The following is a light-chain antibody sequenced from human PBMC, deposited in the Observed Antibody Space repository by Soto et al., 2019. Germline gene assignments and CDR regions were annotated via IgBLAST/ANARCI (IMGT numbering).Light chain of an antibody. V-gene: IGLV1-40*01. J-gene: IGLJ3*02. Sequence: QLVLTQPPSVSGAPGQTVTISCTGSSSNLGTGYDVQWFRQVPGTAPKLLIFGNVNRPSGIPDRFSGSKSGTSASLAIAGLQAEDEADYYCQSFDTRLSGWVFGGGTKLTVL. CDR1: SSNLGTGYD. CDR2: GNV. CDR3: QSFDTRLSGWV.